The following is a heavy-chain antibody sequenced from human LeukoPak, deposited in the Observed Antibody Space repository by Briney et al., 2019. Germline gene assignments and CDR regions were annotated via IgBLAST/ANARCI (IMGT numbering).Heavy chain of an antibody. D-gene: IGHD5-24*01. V-gene: IGHV1-46*01. J-gene: IGHJ5*02. CDR3: ATDHSMANTAWWFDP. Sequence: ASVKVSCKASGYTITNNYMHWVRQAPGQGLEWVGVINPSGTGTSYAQKFQGRITMSRDTSTSPVYMELSSLRSEDTAFYYCATDHSMANTAWWFDPWGQGTLVTVSS. CDR2: INPSGTGT. CDR1: GYTITNNY.